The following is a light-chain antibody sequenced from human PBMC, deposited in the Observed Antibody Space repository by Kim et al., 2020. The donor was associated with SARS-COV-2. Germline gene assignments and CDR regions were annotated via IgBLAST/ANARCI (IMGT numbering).Light chain of an antibody. CDR3: CSYAGNYTWV. Sequence: LTQPRSVSGSPGQSVTISCTGTSSDVGGYNYVSWHQQHPGKAPKLMIYDVSRRPSGVPDRFSGSKSGNTASLTISGLQAEDEADYSCCSYAGNYTWVFGGGTQLTVL. V-gene: IGLV2-11*01. CDR2: DVS. J-gene: IGLJ3*02. CDR1: SSDVGGYNY.